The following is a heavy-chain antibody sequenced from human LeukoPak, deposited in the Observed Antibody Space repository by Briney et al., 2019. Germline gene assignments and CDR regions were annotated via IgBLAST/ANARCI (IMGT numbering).Heavy chain of an antibody. J-gene: IGHJ6*02. CDR2: ISYDGSNK. V-gene: IGHV3-30-3*01. CDR3: AKAPSAARPVDV. D-gene: IGHD6-6*01. CDR1: GFTFSSYP. Sequence: GRSLRLSCAASGFTFSSYPMHWVRQAQGKGLEWLAFISYDGSNKYYADSVKGRFTISRDNSKNTLYLQMNSLRAEDTAVYYCAKAPSAARPVDVWGQGTTVTVSS.